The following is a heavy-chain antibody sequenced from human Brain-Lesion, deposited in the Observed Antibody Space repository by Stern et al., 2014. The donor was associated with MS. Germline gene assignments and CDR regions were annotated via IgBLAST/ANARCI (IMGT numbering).Heavy chain of an antibody. CDR3: ATYYYDSTGYNDF. CDR1: GYTFTGYY. CDR2: INPKSGGT. V-gene: IGHV1-2*04. Sequence: QVQLVQSGAEVKKPGASVKVSCKASGYTFTGYYMPWVRQAPGPGLEWMGWINPKSGGTNYAQKFQGWVTMTRDTSINTAYMELSRLRSDDTAVYYCATYYYDSTGYNDFWGQGTLVTVSS. D-gene: IGHD3-22*01. J-gene: IGHJ4*02.